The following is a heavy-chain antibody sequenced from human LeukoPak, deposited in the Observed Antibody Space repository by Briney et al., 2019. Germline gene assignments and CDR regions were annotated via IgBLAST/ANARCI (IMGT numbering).Heavy chain of an antibody. D-gene: IGHD6-19*01. CDR2: IYYSGDT. J-gene: IGHJ6*02. CDR1: GGFVSSTSYY. V-gene: IGHV4-39*01. CDR3: ARQWGSGWYGEKYYYYGMDV. Sequence: SETLSLTCTVSGGFVSSTSYYWGWIRQPPGKGLEWIGNIYYSGDTYYNSALKSRVTVSVDTSKNQFSLKLRSVTAADTAVYYCARQWGSGWYGEKYYYYGMDVWGQGTTVTVSS.